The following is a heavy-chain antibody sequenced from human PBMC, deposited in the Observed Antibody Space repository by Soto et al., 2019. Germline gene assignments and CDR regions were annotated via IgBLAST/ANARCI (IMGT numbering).Heavy chain of an antibody. CDR3: ARDRLGYCTNGVCHPADY. CDR2: ISAYNGNT. J-gene: IGHJ4*02. D-gene: IGHD2-8*01. Sequence: ASVKVSCKASGYTFTSYGISWVRQAPGQGLEWMGWISAYNGNTNYAQKLQGRVTMTTDTSTSTAYMELRSLRSDDTAVYYCARDRLGYCTNGVCHPADYWGQGTLVTVSS. CDR1: GYTFTSYG. V-gene: IGHV1-18*04.